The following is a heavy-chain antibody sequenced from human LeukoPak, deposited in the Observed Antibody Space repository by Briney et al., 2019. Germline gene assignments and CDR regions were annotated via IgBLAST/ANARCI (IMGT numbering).Heavy chain of an antibody. D-gene: IGHD6-13*01. Sequence: SETLSLTCTVSGYSISSGYYWGWFRQPPGKGLEWIGSIYHSGNTYYNPSLKSRVTISVDTSKNQFSLKLSSVTAADTAVYYCAGPFPGYSSSWYGQVNFDYWGQGTLVTVSS. CDR2: IYHSGNT. CDR3: AGPFPGYSSSWYGQVNFDY. V-gene: IGHV4-38-2*02. CDR1: GYSISSGYY. J-gene: IGHJ4*02.